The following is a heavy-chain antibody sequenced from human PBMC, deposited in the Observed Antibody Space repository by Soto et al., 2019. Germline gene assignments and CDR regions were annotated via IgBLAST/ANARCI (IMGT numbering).Heavy chain of an antibody. CDR3: ARSLADEYSSTTDSAY. CDR1: WGSSGSRGCC. CDR2: IYYSGST. V-gene: IGHV4-31*03. J-gene: IGHJ4*01. Sequence: PSQIRSVTSPVAWGSSGSRGCCRSWIRENHRKGLEWIGYIYYSGSTYYNPSLKSRVTISVDTSKNQFSLKLSSVTAADTAVYYFARSLADEYSSTTDSAYRRHGTLVPVTS. D-gene: IGHD6-6*01.